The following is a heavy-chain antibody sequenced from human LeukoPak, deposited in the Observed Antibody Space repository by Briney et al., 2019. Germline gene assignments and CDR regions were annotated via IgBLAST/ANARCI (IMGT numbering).Heavy chain of an antibody. J-gene: IGHJ6*02. CDR3: ARDQIGYCSSTSCSTVGYYYYGMDV. V-gene: IGHV4-4*02. CDR1: GGSISSSNW. CDR2: IYHSGST. D-gene: IGHD2-2*01. Sequence: SGTLSLTCAVSGGSISSSNWWSWVRQPPGKGLEWIGEIYHSGSTNYNPSLKSRVTISVDKSKNQFSLKLSSVTAADTAVYYCARDQIGYCSSTSCSTVGYYYYGMDVWGQGTLVTVSS.